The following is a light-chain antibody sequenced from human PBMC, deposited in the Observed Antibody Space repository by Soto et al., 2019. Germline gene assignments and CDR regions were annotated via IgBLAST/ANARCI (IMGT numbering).Light chain of an antibody. J-gene: IGKJ1*01. CDR3: QKYNSAPWT. Sequence: DIQMTQSPSSLSASVGDRVTITCRASQGITNYLAWYQQKPGKVPKLLIYGASTLQSGVPSRFSGSGSGTHFTLTISSLQPEDTATYYCQKYNSAPWTFGQGTKVEIK. CDR2: GAS. CDR1: QGITNY. V-gene: IGKV1-27*01.